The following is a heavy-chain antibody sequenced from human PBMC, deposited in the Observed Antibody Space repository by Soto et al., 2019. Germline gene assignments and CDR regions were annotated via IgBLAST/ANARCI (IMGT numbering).Heavy chain of an antibody. D-gene: IGHD7-27*01. CDR1: GSGYIFTSYG. Sequence: ASVKVSCKASGSGYIFTSYGFAWARQAPGQGLEWMGWISAYNGNANTAEKFQGRVTMTTDTSTRTAYMELRSLRSSDTAVYFCASVPHNFNWVPYGLDVWGPGTTVTVSS. J-gene: IGHJ6*02. CDR2: ISAYNGNA. CDR3: ASVPHNFNWVPYGLDV. V-gene: IGHV1-18*04.